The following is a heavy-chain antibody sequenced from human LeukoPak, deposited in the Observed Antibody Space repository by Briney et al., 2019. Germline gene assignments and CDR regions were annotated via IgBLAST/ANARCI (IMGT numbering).Heavy chain of an antibody. CDR1: GGSFSGYY. J-gene: IGHJ4*02. CDR2: IYTSGST. D-gene: IGHD1-26*01. CDR3: ASNSGGSYWRYFDY. Sequence: PSETLSLTCAVYGGSFSGYYWSWIRQPPGKGLEWIGRIYTSGSTNYNPSLKSRVTMSVDTSKNQFSLKLSSVTAADTAVYYCASNSGGSYWRYFDYWGQGTLVTVSS. V-gene: IGHV4-59*10.